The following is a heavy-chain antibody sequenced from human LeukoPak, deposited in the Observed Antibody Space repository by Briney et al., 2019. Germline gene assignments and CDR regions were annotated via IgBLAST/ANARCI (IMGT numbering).Heavy chain of an antibody. CDR3: ARVSYYYGSGSYYYMDV. D-gene: IGHD3-10*01. CDR1: GGSISTYY. V-gene: IGHV4-59*12. CDR2: IYYSGST. J-gene: IGHJ6*03. Sequence: PSETLSLTCTVSGGSISTYYWSWIRQPPGKGLEWIGNIYYSGSTNYNPSLKSRVTISVDTSKNQLSLKLSSVTAADTAVYYCARVSYYYGSGSYYYMDVWGKGTTVTISS.